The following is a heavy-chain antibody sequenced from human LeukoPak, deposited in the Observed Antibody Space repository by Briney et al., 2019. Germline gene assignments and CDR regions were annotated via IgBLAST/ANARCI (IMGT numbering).Heavy chain of an antibody. CDR2: IYYGGST. CDR3: ARYHRGSYYFDY. V-gene: IGHV4-59*01. Sequence: SETLSLTCTVSGGSISSYYWSWIRQPPGKGLEWIGYIYYGGSTSYNPSLKSRVTISVDTSKNQLSLKLSSVTAADTAVYYCARYHRGSYYFDYWGQGTLVAVSS. J-gene: IGHJ4*02. CDR1: GGSISSYY. D-gene: IGHD1-26*01.